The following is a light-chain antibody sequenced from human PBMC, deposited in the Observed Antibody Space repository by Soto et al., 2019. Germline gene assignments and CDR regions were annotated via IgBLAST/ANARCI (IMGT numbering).Light chain of an antibody. V-gene: IGKV3-15*01. CDR3: QQYSNWPYT. CDR1: QSVSSK. Sequence: EIVMTQSPATLSLSPGERVTLPCRASQSVSSKLAWYQQKPGQAPRLLIYGASIRATDIPARFSGSGSGTEFTLTISRLQSEDFAIFYCQQYSNWPYTFGQGTKVDIK. CDR2: GAS. J-gene: IGKJ2*01.